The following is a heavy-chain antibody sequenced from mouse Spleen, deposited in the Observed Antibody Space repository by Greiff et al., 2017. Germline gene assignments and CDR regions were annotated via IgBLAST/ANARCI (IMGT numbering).Heavy chain of an antibody. Sequence: EVKLVESGGGLVKPGGSLKLSCAASGFTFSDYGMHWVRQAPEKGLEWVAYISSGSSTIYYADTVKGRFTISRDNAKNTLFLQMTSLRSEDTAMYYCARQNWDFAMDYWGQGTSVTVSS. V-gene: IGHV5-17*01. J-gene: IGHJ4*01. CDR2: ISSGSSTI. CDR3: ARQNWDFAMDY. CDR1: GFTFSDYG. D-gene: IGHD4-1*01.